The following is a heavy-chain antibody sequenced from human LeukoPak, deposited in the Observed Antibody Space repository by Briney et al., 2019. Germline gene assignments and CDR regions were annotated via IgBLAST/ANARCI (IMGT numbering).Heavy chain of an antibody. CDR2: IYYSGST. V-gene: IGHV4-59*08. J-gene: IGHJ5*02. CDR3: ARHQNDYYDSSGYYYNWFDP. CDR1: GGSISSYY. Sequence: KSSETLSLTCTVSGGSISSYYWSWIRQPPGKGLEWIGYIYYSGSTNYNPSLKSRVTISVDTSKNQFSLELSSVTAADTAVYYCARHQNDYYDSSGYYYNWFDPWGQGTLVTVSS. D-gene: IGHD3-22*01.